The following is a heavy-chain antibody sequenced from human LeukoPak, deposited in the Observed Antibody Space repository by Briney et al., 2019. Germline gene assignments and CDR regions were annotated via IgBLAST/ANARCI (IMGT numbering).Heavy chain of an antibody. CDR3: ARDLDEVGATGY. D-gene: IGHD1-26*01. CDR2: ISADNGNT. J-gene: IGHJ4*02. Sequence: GASVKVSCKASGYIVTGYGISWVRQAPGQGLEWMGWISADNGNTNYAQKLQGRVTMTTDTSTSTAYMELRSLRSDDTAVYYCARDLDEVGATGYWGQGTLVTVPS. V-gene: IGHV1-18*01. CDR1: GYIVTGYG.